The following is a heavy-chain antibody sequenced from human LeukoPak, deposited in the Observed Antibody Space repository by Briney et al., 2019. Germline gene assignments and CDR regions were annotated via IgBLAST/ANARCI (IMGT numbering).Heavy chain of an antibody. J-gene: IGHJ4*02. Sequence: GGSLRLSCATSGFNFDRYTIHWVRHAPGKGLEWVSLAGWAGGTTFYSDSVRGRFTISRDSGRKFVYLQMNSLTTDDTAFYFCAKELDTMFFDYWGQGALVTVSS. V-gene: IGHV3-43*01. CDR1: GFNFDRYT. CDR2: AGWAGGTT. D-gene: IGHD3-10*02. CDR3: AKELDTMFFDY.